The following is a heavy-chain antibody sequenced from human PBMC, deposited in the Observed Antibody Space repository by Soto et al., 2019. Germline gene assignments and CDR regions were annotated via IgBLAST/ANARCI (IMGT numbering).Heavy chain of an antibody. D-gene: IGHD3-10*01. V-gene: IGHV4-39*01. J-gene: IGHJ4*02. CDR3: ARIRGYGSGSYYFDY. Sequence: QLLESGPGLVKPSETLSLTCTVSGGSVSSSSYYWAWIRQSPGVGLEWIGTVYYTGATFYNPSLKSRVTVSVDTPKNQFSLKLTSVTAADTAVFYCARIRGYGSGSYYFDYWGQGTLVTVSS. CDR1: GGSVSSSSYY. CDR2: VYYTGAT.